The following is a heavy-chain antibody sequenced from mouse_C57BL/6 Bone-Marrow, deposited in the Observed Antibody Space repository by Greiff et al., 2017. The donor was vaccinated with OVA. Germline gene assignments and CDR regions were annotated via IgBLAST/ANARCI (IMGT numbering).Heavy chain of an antibody. CDR1: GFNITDDY. Sequence: VQLQQSGAELVRPGASVTLSCKASGFNITDDYMHWVKQRPEQGLEWIGWIDPENGDTDYASKFQGKATITADKSSNTAYLQLSSLTSEDTAVYYWTTAVPWFAYWGQGTLVTVSA. J-gene: IGHJ3*01. CDR3: TTAVPWFAY. CDR2: IDPENGDT. V-gene: IGHV14-4*01. D-gene: IGHD3-3*01.